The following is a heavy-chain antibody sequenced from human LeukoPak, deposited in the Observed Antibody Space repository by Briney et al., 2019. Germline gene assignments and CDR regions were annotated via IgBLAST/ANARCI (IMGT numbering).Heavy chain of an antibody. J-gene: IGHJ3*02. D-gene: IGHD2-15*01. Sequence: GGSLRLSCTVSGFTFSILEMNWVRQAPGKGLEWVAYITNSGSTIDYADSVKGRFTISRDNARNSLYLQMSSLRAEDTAVYYCVRGGGPSYKYNAFDIWGQGTMVTVSS. CDR1: GFTFSILE. CDR3: VRGGGPSYKYNAFDI. V-gene: IGHV3-48*03. CDR2: ITNSGSTI.